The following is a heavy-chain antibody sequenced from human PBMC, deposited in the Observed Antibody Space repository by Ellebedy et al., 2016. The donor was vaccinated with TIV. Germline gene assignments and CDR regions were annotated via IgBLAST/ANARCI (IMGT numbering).Heavy chain of an antibody. Sequence: ASVKVSCKSSGYTFTNYAIHWVRQAPGQRLEWMGWINVGNGNTKYSQKFQGKVTITRDTSASTAYMELSSLRSEDTAVYYCARSHFGGAYGMDVWGQGTTVTVSS. CDR3: ARSHFGGAYGMDV. V-gene: IGHV1-3*01. J-gene: IGHJ6*02. CDR1: GYTFTNYA. CDR2: INVGNGNT. D-gene: IGHD3-16*01.